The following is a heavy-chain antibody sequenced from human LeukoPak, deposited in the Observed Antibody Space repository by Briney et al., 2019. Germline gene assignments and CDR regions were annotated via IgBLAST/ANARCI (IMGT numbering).Heavy chain of an antibody. CDR3: ARVLSGDWLTNDAFDI. J-gene: IGHJ3*02. Sequence: ASVKVSCKASGYTFTSYYMHWVRQAPGQGLEWMGIINPSGGSTSYAQKFQGRVTMTRDTSTSTVYMELSSLRSEDTAVYYCARVLSGDWLTNDAFDIWGQGTMVTVSS. CDR1: GYTFTSYY. D-gene: IGHD2-21*02. V-gene: IGHV1-46*01. CDR2: INPSGGST.